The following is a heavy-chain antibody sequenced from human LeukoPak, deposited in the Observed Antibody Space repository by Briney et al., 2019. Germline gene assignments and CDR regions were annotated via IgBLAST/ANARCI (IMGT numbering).Heavy chain of an antibody. J-gene: IGHJ1*01. D-gene: IGHD3-22*01. CDR1: GGTFSSYA. CDR3: AKSGHYVQAEYFQH. CDR2: IIPIFGTA. Sequence: SVKVSCKASGGTFSSYAISWVRQAPGQGLEWMGGIIPIFGTANYAQKFQGRVTITADESTSTAYMELSSLRSEDTAVYYCAKSGHYVQAEYFQHWGPGTLVTVSS. V-gene: IGHV1-69*01.